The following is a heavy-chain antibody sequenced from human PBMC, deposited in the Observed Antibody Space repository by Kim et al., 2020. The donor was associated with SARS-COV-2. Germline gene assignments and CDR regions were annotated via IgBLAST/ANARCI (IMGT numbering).Heavy chain of an antibody. D-gene: IGHD6-25*01. V-gene: IGHV3-11*01. J-gene: IGHJ5*02. CDR2: ISSNGDTI. CDR3: AREVKGGGSFDP. Sequence: GGSLRLSCAASGFTFSDYYMSWIRQAPGKGLEWISYISSNGDTIYYAASVKGRFTIARDNAKNSLYLQINSLRAEDTAVYYCAREVKGGGSFDPWGQGTLVAVSS. CDR1: GFTFSDYY.